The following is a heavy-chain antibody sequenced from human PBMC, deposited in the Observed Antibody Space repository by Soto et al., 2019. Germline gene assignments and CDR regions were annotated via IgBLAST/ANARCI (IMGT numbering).Heavy chain of an antibody. D-gene: IGHD3-9*01. CDR1: GFTFSSYW. J-gene: IGHJ5*02. CDR3: ARDHQYYDILTGYYYNWFDP. CDR2: IKQDGSEK. V-gene: IGHV3-7*01. Sequence: PGGSLRLSCAASGFTFSSYWMSWVRQAPGKGLEWVANIKQDGSEKYYVDSVKGRFTISRDNAKNSLYLQMNSLRAEDTAVYYCARDHQYYDILTGYYYNWFDPWGQGTLVTVSS.